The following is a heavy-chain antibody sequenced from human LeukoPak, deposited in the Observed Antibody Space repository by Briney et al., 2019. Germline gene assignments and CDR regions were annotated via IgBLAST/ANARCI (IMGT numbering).Heavy chain of an antibody. J-gene: IGHJ4*02. CDR3: ARGDGGY. CDR1: GLTFSSYS. CDR2: IISSSGYI. D-gene: IGHD3-3*01. Sequence: GGSLRLSCAASGLTFSSYSMNWVRQAPGKGLEWVSSIISSSGYIHYADSVRGRFTISRDNAKNSLYLQMNSLRAEDTAVYYCARGDGGYWGQGTLVTVSS. V-gene: IGHV3-21*01.